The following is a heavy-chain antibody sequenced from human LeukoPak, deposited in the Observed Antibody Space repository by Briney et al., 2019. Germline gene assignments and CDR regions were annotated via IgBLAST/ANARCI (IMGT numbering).Heavy chain of an antibody. CDR2: IYYSGST. D-gene: IGHD4-17*01. V-gene: IGHV4-31*03. Sequence: SQTLPLTCTVSGGSISSGGYYWSWIRQHPGKGLEWIGYIYYSGSTYYNPSLKSRVTISVDTSKNQFSLKLSSVTAADTAVYYCARKPYGDYGFGYWGQGTLVTVSS. CDR3: ARKPYGDYGFGY. J-gene: IGHJ4*02. CDR1: GGSISSGGYY.